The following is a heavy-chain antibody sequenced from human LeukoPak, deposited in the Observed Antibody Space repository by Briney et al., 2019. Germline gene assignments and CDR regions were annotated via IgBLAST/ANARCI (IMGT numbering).Heavy chain of an antibody. CDR1: GYTFTSYG. J-gene: IGHJ4*02. CDR2: ISAYNGNT. Sequence: ASVKVSCKASGYTFTSYGISRVRQAPGQGLEWMGWISAYNGNTNYAQKLQGRVTMTTDTSTSTAYMELRSLRSDDTAVYYCARGNDFWSGYYRSPVGDYWGQGTLVTVSS. D-gene: IGHD3-3*01. V-gene: IGHV1-18*01. CDR3: ARGNDFWSGYYRSPVGDY.